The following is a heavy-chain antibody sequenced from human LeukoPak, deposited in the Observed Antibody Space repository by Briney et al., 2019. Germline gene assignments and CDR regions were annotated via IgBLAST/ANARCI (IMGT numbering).Heavy chain of an antibody. CDR2: ISSHSNYI. CDR3: AKGPWLASFDY. V-gene: IGHV3-21*04. CDR1: GFAFSTYS. Sequence: GGSLRLSCAASGFAFSTYSMNWVRQAPGKGLEWVSFISSHSNYINYADSVKGRFTISRDNAKNSLYLQMNSLRAEDTAVYYCAKGPWLASFDYWGQGTLVTVSS. D-gene: IGHD6-19*01. J-gene: IGHJ4*02.